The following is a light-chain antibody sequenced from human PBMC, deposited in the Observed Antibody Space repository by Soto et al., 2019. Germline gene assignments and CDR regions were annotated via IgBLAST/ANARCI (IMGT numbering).Light chain of an antibody. CDR2: DVS. Sequence: QSVLTQPASVSGSPGQSITISCTGTSSDVGGYDYVSWYQQHPDKAPKLIIYDVSSRPSGVSNRFSGSKSGNTASLTISGLQAEDEADYYCSSYTTSSIVVFGGGTQLTVL. J-gene: IGLJ2*01. CDR3: SSYTTSSIVV. V-gene: IGLV2-14*03. CDR1: SSDVGGYDY.